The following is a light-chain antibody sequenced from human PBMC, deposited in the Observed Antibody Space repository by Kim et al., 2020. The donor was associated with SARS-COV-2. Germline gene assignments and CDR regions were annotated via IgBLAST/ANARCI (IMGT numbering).Light chain of an antibody. CDR3: ATWDDSLDGFL. CDR1: SSNIGRNS. V-gene: IGLV1-44*01. J-gene: IGLJ1*01. CDR2: DTN. Sequence: GHRGTIACSGGSSNIGRNSVNWYRQVPGTAPQLLIYDTNQRPSGVPDRLSGSKSGTSASLAISGLQSEDEADYYCATWDDSLDGFLFGGGTKVTVL.